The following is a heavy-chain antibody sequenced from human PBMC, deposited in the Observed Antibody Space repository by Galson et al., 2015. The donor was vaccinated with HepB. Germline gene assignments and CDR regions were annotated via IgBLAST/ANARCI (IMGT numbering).Heavy chain of an antibody. D-gene: IGHD3-22*01. V-gene: IGHV3-9*01. CDR1: GFTFDDYA. Sequence: SLRLSCAASGFTFDDYAMHWVRHAPGKGLEWISYITWNGGSVGYADSVKGRFTVSRDNAKSSLYLQMNSLRVEDTAHYYCAKEAFDSSGHYFEYFDLWGQGALVTVSS. CDR3: AKEAFDSSGHYFEYFDL. J-gene: IGHJ4*02. CDR2: ITWNGGSV.